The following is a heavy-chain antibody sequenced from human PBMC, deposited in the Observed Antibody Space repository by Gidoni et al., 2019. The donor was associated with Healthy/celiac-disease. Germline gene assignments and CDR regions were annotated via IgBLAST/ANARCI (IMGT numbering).Heavy chain of an antibody. Sequence: QVQLVESGGGLVKPGGSLRLSCAASGFTFSDYYMSWIRQAPGKGLEWVSYITSSSSYTNYADSVKGRFTISRDNAKNSLYLQMNSLRAEDTAVYYCASGGYCSSTSCYLDYWGQGTLVTVSS. V-gene: IGHV3-11*06. CDR3: ASGGYCSSTSCYLDY. J-gene: IGHJ4*02. CDR1: GFTFSDYY. D-gene: IGHD2-2*01. CDR2: ITSSSSYT.